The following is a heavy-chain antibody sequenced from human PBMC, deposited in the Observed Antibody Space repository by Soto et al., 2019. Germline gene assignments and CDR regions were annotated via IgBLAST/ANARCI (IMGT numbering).Heavy chain of an antibody. V-gene: IGHV3-53*01. D-gene: IGHD3-10*01. CDR3: ARLGPYGSESYSFRYNWFDP. CDR1: GVTVSSSH. J-gene: IGHJ5*02. CDR2: IYSGGSS. Sequence: VGSLRLSCTTSGVTVSSSHMTWVRQAPGKGLEWVSVIYSGGSSYYAVSVQGRFTISRDNSKNTVYLQMNSLRGEDTAMYYCARLGPYGSESYSFRYNWFDPWGQGT.